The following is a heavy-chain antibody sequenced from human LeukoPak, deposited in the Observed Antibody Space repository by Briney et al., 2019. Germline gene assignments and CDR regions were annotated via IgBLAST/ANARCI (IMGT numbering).Heavy chain of an antibody. CDR1: GFTFSSYA. Sequence: GGSLRLSCATSGFTFSSYAMNWVRQAPGKGLEWASGISDSGGNPYYADSVKGRFTISRDNSKNTLYLQMNSLRAEDMAVYYCAKLRYSGSLKGAFDIWGQGTMVTVPS. V-gene: IGHV3-23*01. CDR2: ISDSGGNP. CDR3: AKLRYSGSLKGAFDI. D-gene: IGHD1-26*01. J-gene: IGHJ3*02.